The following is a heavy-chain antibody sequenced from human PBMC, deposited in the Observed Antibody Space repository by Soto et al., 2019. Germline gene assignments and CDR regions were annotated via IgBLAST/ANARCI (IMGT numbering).Heavy chain of an antibody. V-gene: IGHV2-5*02. J-gene: IGHJ4*02. Sequence: QITLTESGPTLVKPTQTLTLTCTFSGFSLSTSGLGVGWIRQPPGKALEWLALIYWDDDKRYSPSLKRRLTITQDTAKDQVVLTLTNMDPMDTATYYCAHRRQILDYWGQGILVTLSS. CDR3: AHRRQILDY. CDR2: IYWDDDK. CDR1: GFSLSTSGLG.